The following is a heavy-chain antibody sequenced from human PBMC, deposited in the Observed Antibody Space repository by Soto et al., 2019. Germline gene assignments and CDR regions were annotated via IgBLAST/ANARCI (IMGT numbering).Heavy chain of an antibody. V-gene: IGHV3-23*01. CDR1: GFTFSSYA. J-gene: IGHJ4*02. CDR3: AKRSSSSTFDY. CDR2: ISGSDDST. Sequence: EVQLLESGGGLVQTGESLRLSCAASGFTFSSYAMSWVRQAPGKGLEWVSVISGSDDSTYYADSVKGRFTISRDNSKNTLYLQMNSLRAEDTAVYYCAKRSSSSTFDYWGQETLVTVSS. D-gene: IGHD6-6*01.